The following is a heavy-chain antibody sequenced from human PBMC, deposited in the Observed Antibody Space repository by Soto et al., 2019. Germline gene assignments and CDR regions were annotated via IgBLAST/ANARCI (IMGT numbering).Heavy chain of an antibody. CDR3: ARDCGGDCYPPLRQYFQH. V-gene: IGHV1-18*04. CDR2: ISAYNGNT. CDR1: GYTFTSYG. J-gene: IGHJ1*01. Sequence: ASVKVSCKASGYTFTSYGISWVRQAPGQGLEWMGWISAYNGNTNYAQKLQGRVTTTTDTSTSTAYMELRSLRSDDTAVYYCARDCGGDCYPPLRQYFQHWGQGTLVTVSS. D-gene: IGHD2-21*02.